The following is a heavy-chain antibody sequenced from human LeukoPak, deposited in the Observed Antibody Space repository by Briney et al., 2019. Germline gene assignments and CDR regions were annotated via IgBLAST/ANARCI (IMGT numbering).Heavy chain of an antibody. CDR3: ARDAGGRTQREGWFDP. CDR2: INSDSIWI. CDR1: GFTFSSYG. V-gene: IGHV3-21*01. D-gene: IGHD1-26*01. Sequence: GGSLRLSCAASGFTFSSYGMSWVRQAPGKGLEWVSSINSDSIWIYYADSVRGRFTISRDNTRNSLYLQMNSLRVEDTAVYYCARDAGGRTQREGWFDPWGQGTLVTVSS. J-gene: IGHJ5*02.